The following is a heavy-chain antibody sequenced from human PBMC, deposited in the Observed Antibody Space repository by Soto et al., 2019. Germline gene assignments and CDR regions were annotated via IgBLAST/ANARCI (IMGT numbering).Heavy chain of an antibody. Sequence: EVQLVESGGGLVKPGGSLRLSCAASGFTFSNVWMTWIRQAPGKGLEWFGRIKRKTDGETTDYGAPVKGRFTVSRDVSKNTVYLQMNSLKTEDTGLYYCATSEWNDAFDIWVHGTMVTVSS. CDR3: ATSEWNDAFDI. V-gene: IGHV3-15*01. CDR2: IKRKTDGETT. J-gene: IGHJ3*02. CDR1: GFTFSNVW. D-gene: IGHD3-3*01.